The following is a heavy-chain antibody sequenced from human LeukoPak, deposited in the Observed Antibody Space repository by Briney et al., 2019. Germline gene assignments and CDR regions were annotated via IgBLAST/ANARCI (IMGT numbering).Heavy chain of an antibody. CDR1: GFTFSSSA. CDR3: AKGYVTYGYFDC. Sequence: PEGSLRLSCAASGFTFSSSAMSWVRQAPGKGLEWVSAISDGGSTIYYADSVKGRFTISRDNSKNTLFLQMNSLRAGDTAVYYCAKGYVTYGYFDCWGQGTLVTVSS. D-gene: IGHD5-12*01. J-gene: IGHJ4*02. CDR2: ISDGGSTI. V-gene: IGHV3-23*01.